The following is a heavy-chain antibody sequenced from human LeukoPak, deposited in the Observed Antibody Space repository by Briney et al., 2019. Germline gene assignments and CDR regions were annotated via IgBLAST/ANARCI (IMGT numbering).Heavy chain of an antibody. V-gene: IGHV4-61*02. CDR3: ARLFGGNMYYDFWSGYYGDAFDI. CDR1: GGSISSGSYY. CDR2: IYTSGST. J-gene: IGHJ3*02. Sequence: PSQTLSLTCTVSGGSISSGSYYWSWIRQPAGKGLEWIGRIYTSGSTNYNPSLKSRVTISVDTSKNQFSLKLSSVTAADTAVYYCARLFGGNMYYDFWSGYYGDAFDIWGQGTMVTVSS. D-gene: IGHD3-3*01.